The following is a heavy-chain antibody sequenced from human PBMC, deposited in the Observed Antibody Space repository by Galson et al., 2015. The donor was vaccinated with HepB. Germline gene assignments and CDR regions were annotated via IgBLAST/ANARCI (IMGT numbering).Heavy chain of an antibody. D-gene: IGHD3-16*01. Sequence: SLRLSCAASGFTFSSYSMSWVRQAPGKGLEWVSSISSSSSYIYYADSVKGRFTISRDNAKNSLYLQMNSLRAEDTAVYYCAKASDGAIFDIWGQGTMVTVSS. CDR2: ISSSSSYI. J-gene: IGHJ3*02. V-gene: IGHV3-21*01. CDR1: GFTFSSYS. CDR3: AKASDGAIFDI.